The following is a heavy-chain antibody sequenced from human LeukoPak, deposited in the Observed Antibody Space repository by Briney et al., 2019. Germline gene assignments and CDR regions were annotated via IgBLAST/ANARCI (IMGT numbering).Heavy chain of an antibody. CDR3: AKDWGSSSWFPNCYFDY. D-gene: IGHD6-13*01. CDR1: GFTFSSYG. V-gene: IGHV3-30*18. CDR2: ISYDGSNK. Sequence: GRSLRLSCAASGFTFSSYGMHWVRQAPGKGLEWVAVISYDGSNKYYADSVKGRFTISRDNSKNTLYLQMNSLRAEDTAVYYCAKDWGSSSWFPNCYFDYWGQGTLVTVSS. J-gene: IGHJ4*02.